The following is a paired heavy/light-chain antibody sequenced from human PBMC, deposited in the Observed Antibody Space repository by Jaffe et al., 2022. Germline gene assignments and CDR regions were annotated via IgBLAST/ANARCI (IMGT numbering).Heavy chain of an antibody. CDR2: ISKTGDSI. V-gene: IGHV3-21*01. D-gene: IGHD3-10*01. CDR3: ATVKPGSYSDY. Sequence: DVQLVESGGGLVKPGGSLRLSCAASGFSFSTSSMTWVRQAPGKGLEWISSISKTGDSIYYADSVKGRFTISRDNAKNSLFLEMNSLRADDTAVYYCATVKPGSYSDYWGQGTLVTVSS. CDR1: GFSFSTSS. J-gene: IGHJ4*02.
Light chain of an antibody. CDR1: SSDVGGYNY. CDR3: SSYTSSNTRV. CDR2: DVS. V-gene: IGLV2-14*03. Sequence: QSALTQPASVSGSPGQSITISCTGTSSDVGGYNYVSWYQQYPGKAPKLMIYDVSNRPSGVSNRFSGSKSGNTASLTISGLQAEDEADYYCSSYTSSNTRVFGGGTKLTVL. J-gene: IGLJ2*01.